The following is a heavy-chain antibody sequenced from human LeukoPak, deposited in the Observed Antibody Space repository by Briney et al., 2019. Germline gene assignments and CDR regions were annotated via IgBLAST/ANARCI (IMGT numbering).Heavy chain of an antibody. D-gene: IGHD3-10*01. V-gene: IGHV3-30-3*01. Sequence: QPGGSLRLSCAASGFTFSGYAMHWVGQAPGKGLEWVAVISYDGSNEYYADSVKGRFTISRDNSKNTLYLQMNSLSVEDTAVYYCARVGYYASGPFSYFDYWGQGTLVTVSS. J-gene: IGHJ4*02. CDR2: ISYDGSNE. CDR1: GFTFSGYA. CDR3: ARVGYYASGPFSYFDY.